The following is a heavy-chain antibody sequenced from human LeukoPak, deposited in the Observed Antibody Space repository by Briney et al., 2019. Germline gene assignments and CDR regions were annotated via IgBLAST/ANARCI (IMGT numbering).Heavy chain of an antibody. CDR3: AGPADYYDSSGYYYLDY. J-gene: IGHJ4*02. Sequence: GGSLRLSCAASGFTVSSNYMSWVRQAPGKGLEWVSVIYSGGSTYYADSVKGRFTISRHNSKNTLYLQMNSLRAEDTAAYYCAGPADYYDSSGYYYLDYWGQGTLVTVSS. CDR1: GFTVSSNY. CDR2: IYSGGST. D-gene: IGHD3-22*01. V-gene: IGHV3-53*04.